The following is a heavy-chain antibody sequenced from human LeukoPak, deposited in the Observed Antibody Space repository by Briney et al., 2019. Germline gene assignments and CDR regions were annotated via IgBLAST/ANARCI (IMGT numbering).Heavy chain of an antibody. Sequence: GGSLRLSCAASGFTFSTYGMNRVRQAPGKGLGWVPLITSGVGITHYADSVKGRFTISRDNSRNTLYLQMNSLTAEDTAVYYCAKGDYYVLDYWGQGTLVTVSS. V-gene: IGHV3-23*01. J-gene: IGHJ4*02. CDR2: ITSGVGIT. D-gene: IGHD3-10*02. CDR3: AKGDYYVLDY. CDR1: GFTFSTYG.